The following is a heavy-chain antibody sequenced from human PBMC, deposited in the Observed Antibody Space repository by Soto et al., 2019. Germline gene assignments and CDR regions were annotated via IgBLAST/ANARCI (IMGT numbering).Heavy chain of an antibody. CDR1: GYTFTSYG. V-gene: IGHV1-18*01. Sequence: QVQLVQSGAEVKKPGASVKVSCKASGYTFTSYGISWVRQAPGQGLEWMGWISAYNGNTKNAQKLQGRVTMTTDPATSTAYMERRSLRSDDTAVYYCARDSPPVDYWCQGTLVTVSS. CDR3: ARDSPPVDY. J-gene: IGHJ4*02. CDR2: ISAYNGNT.